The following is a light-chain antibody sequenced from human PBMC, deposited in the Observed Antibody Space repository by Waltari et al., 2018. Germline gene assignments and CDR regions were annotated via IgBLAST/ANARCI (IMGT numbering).Light chain of an antibody. Sequence: QSVLTQPPSASGTPGQRVTISCSGTSSNLGNNVVNWYQQVPGTAPKLLIYRNDLRPSWVPARFSAAKSGTSASLAIRGLQAEDEAEYYCASWDDSLNGHWVFGGGTKVTVL. J-gene: IGLJ3*02. CDR3: ASWDDSLNGHWV. CDR1: SSNLGNNV. CDR2: RND. V-gene: IGLV1-44*01.